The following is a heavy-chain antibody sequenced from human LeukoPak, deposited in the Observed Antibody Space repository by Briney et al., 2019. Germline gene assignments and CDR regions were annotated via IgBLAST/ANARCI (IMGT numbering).Heavy chain of an antibody. CDR1: GFTFSSYG. J-gene: IGHJ4*02. Sequence: GGSLRLSCAASGFTFSSYGMSWVRQAPGKGLEWVSAISSTGIYIYYADSVKGRFTISRDNAKNSLYLQMNSLRADDAAVYYCAKDREIDSSGYSHWGQGTLVTVSS. CDR2: ISSTGIYI. D-gene: IGHD3-22*01. V-gene: IGHV3-21*01. CDR3: AKDREIDSSGYSH.